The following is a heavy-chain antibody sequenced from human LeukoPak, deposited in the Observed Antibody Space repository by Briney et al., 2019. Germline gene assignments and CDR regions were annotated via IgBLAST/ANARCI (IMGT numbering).Heavy chain of an antibody. CDR1: GFTFSSYA. Sequence: GGSLRLSCAASGFTFSSYAMHWVRQAPGKGLEWVAVISYDGSNKYYADSVKGRFTISRDNSKNTLYLQMNSLRAEDTAVYYCARHPKPITMVRGVPGRRYYFDYWGQGTLVTVSS. D-gene: IGHD3-10*01. CDR2: ISYDGSNK. CDR3: ARHPKPITMVRGVPGRRYYFDY. J-gene: IGHJ4*02. V-gene: IGHV3-30*04.